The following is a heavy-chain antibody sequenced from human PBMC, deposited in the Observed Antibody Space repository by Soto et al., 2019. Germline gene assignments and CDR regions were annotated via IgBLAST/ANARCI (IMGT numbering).Heavy chain of an antibody. Sequence: EEQLVESGGGLVQSGGSLRLSCTASGFTFIRHSMNWVRQAPGKGLEWLSYINDISDAIYYADSVKGRFAISRDNAKNSIFLQMNSLRAEDTAVYYCARDRPTTFSADLWGQGTVVTVSS. CDR2: INDISDAI. J-gene: IGHJ3*01. CDR1: GFTFIRHS. V-gene: IGHV3-48*01. D-gene: IGHD5-12*01. CDR3: ARDRPTTFSADL.